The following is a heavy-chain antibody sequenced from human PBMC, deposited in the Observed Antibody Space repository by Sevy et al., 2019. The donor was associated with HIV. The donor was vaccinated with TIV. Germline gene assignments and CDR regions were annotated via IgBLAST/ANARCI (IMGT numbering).Heavy chain of an antibody. CDR1: GFPFNDHA. J-gene: IGHJ6*02. Sequence: GGSLRLSCAASGFPFNDHAMHWVRQVPGKGLEWDSGISWNSRNIGYADSVKGRFTISRDNARHFVYLEMNSLRPEDTAFYYCAKDINRGCDGVNSYYYYYYFYGLDVWGQGTTVTVSS. CDR3: AKDINRGCDGVNSYYYYYYFYGLDV. V-gene: IGHV3-9*01. CDR2: ISWNSRNI. D-gene: IGHD2-21*01.